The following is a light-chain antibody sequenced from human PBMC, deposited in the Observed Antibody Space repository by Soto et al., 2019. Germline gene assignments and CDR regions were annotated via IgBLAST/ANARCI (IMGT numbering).Light chain of an antibody. V-gene: IGKV2-28*01. Sequence: DIVMTQSPFSLPVTPGEPASISCRSSQSLLNSKGYNYWDWYLQKPGQSPQLLIYMASTRTSGVPDRFSGSRSGTDFTPKIRRAESEDVGVYYRMQALLTPCTFGQGTRQEIK. CDR3: MQALLTPCT. CDR1: QSLLNSKGYNY. J-gene: IGKJ5*01. CDR2: MAS.